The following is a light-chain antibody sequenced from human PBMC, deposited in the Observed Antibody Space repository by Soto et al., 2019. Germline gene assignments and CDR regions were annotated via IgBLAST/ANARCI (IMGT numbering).Light chain of an antibody. Sequence: QSALTRPVSVSRSPGQSIRLYCTGTSSDVGGYNSVSWYQHHPGKAPKLMIFDVSDRPSGVSSRFSGSKSGNTASLTISELQAEDEADYYCSLYTTSSTPHYVFGPGTKVTVL. CDR2: DVS. CDR1: SSDVGGYNS. J-gene: IGLJ1*01. CDR3: SLYTTSSTPHYV. V-gene: IGLV2-14*03.